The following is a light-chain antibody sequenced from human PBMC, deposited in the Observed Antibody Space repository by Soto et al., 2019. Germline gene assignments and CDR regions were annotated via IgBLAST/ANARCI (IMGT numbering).Light chain of an antibody. V-gene: IGKV1-27*01. J-gene: IGKJ1*01. CDR2: AAS. Sequence: DIQMTQSPSSLSASGGDRVTITCRASQDINNYLAWYQVQPGKGPKLLIYAASTLQSGVPSRFSGSGSGTDFTLTISSLQPEDVATYFCQKYNSAPRTFGQGTRVEI. CDR3: QKYNSAPRT. CDR1: QDINNY.